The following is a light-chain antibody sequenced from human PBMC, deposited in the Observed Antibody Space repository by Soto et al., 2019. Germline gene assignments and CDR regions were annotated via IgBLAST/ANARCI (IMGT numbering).Light chain of an antibody. J-gene: IGKJ1*01. Sequence: EIVLTQSPGTLSLSPGDRATLSCRASQSVTSNSLAWYQQKPGQAPRLLVYSASRRAPGIPDRFGGRGSGTDFILTIARLEPEDFAVYYCQQYDSSPGTFGQGTKVDIK. V-gene: IGKV3-20*01. CDR1: QSVTSNS. CDR2: SAS. CDR3: QQYDSSPGT.